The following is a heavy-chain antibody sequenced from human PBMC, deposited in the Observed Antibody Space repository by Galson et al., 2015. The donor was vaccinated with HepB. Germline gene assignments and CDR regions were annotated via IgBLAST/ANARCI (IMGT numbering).Heavy chain of an antibody. CDR2: ITPSGDNT. CDR3: AKVFPEKTDGWYRQALYYFDS. CDR1: GFTFSYYA. Sequence: YLRLSCAASGFTFSYYAMTWVRQAPGKGLEWISAITPSGDNTYSADSMKGRFTISRDNSRNTLFLQMNSLRADDTAIYFCAKVFPEKTDGWYRQALYYFDSWGQGTRVTVSS. J-gene: IGHJ4*02. V-gene: IGHV3-23*01. D-gene: IGHD6-19*01.